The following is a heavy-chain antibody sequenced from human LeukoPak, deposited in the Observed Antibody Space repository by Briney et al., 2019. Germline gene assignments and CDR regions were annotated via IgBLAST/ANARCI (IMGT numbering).Heavy chain of an antibody. D-gene: IGHD6-13*01. CDR2: IYTSGST. Sequence: SQTLSLTCTVSGGSISSGSYYWSWIRQPAGTGLEWIGRIYTSGSTNYNPSLKSRVTISVDTSKNQFSLKLSSVTAADTAVYYCARVYYSNSYDYWYFDLWGRGTLVTVSS. J-gene: IGHJ2*01. V-gene: IGHV4-61*02. CDR3: ARVYYSNSYDYWYFDL. CDR1: GGSISSGSYY.